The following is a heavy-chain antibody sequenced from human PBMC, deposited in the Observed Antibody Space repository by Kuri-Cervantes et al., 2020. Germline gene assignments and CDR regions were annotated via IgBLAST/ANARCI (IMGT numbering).Heavy chain of an antibody. CDR1: GGSVSSGSYY. D-gene: IGHD6-6*01. CDR3: ARHESIAAPLDY. V-gene: IGHV4-39*01. Sequence: SETLSLTCTVSGGSVSSGSYYWSWIRQPPGKGLEWIGSIYYSGSTYYNPSLKSRVTISVDTSKNQFSLKLSSVTAADTAVYYCARHESIAAPLDYWGQGTLVTVSS. CDR2: IYYSGST. J-gene: IGHJ4*02.